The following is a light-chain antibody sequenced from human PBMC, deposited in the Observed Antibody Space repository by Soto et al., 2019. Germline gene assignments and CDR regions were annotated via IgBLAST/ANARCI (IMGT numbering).Light chain of an antibody. J-gene: IGKJ1*01. CDR2: AAS. Sequence: DIQMTQSPSSLSASVGDRVTITCRSSQSIGNYLNWYQQKPGKAPKLLIYAASSLHSGVPSRFSGSASGTDFTLTISSLQPEDFAAYYCQQSYSTLWTFGQGTKVEFK. V-gene: IGKV1-39*01. CDR3: QQSYSTLWT. CDR1: QSIGNY.